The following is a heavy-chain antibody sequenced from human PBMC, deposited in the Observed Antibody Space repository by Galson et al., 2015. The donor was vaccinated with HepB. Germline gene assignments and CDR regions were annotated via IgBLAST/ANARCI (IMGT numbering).Heavy chain of an antibody. V-gene: IGHV3-30*04. CDR3: ARAPRIQLWSYPRY. Sequence: SLRLSCAASGFTFSSYAMHWVRQAPGKGLEWVAVISYDGSNRYYADSVKGRFTISRDNSRNTLYLQMNSLRAEDTAVYYCARAPRIQLWSYPRYWGQGTLVTVSS. D-gene: IGHD5-18*01. CDR1: GFTFSSYA. CDR2: ISYDGSNR. J-gene: IGHJ4*02.